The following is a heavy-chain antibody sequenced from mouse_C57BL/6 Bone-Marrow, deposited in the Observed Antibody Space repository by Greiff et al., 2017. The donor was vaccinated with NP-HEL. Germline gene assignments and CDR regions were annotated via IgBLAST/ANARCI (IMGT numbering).Heavy chain of an antibody. J-gene: IGHJ3*01. CDR2: IRLKSDNYAT. Sequence: EVKVEESGGGLVQPGGSMKLSCVASGFTFSNYWMNWVRQSPEKGLEWVAQIRLKSDNYATHYAESVKGRFTISRDDSKSSVYLQMNNLRAEDTGIYYCTGPITGFAYWGQGTLVTVSA. D-gene: IGHD1-1*01. CDR3: TGPITGFAY. V-gene: IGHV6-3*01. CDR1: GFTFSNYW.